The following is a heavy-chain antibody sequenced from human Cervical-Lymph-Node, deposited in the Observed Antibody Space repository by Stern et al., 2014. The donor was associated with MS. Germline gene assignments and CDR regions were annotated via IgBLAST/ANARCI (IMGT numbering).Heavy chain of an antibody. CDR2: IKSKTDGGT. Sequence: EVQLEESGGGLVKPGGSLRLSCAASGFTFRNAWMTWIRQAPGKGLEWVGRIKSKTDGGTKGRFTISRDYSKTTLYLKMNSMKPEDTALYYGTTLDRSHPYYYYGMDVGGQGTTFTV. CDR1: GFTFRNAW. CDR3: TTLDRSHPYYYYGMDV. J-gene: IGHJ6*02. D-gene: IGHD1-14*01. V-gene: IGHV3-15*01.